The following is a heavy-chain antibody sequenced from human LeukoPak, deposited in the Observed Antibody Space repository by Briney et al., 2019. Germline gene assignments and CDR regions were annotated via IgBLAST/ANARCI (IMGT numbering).Heavy chain of an antibody. D-gene: IGHD1-26*01. Sequence: GGSLRLSCAASGFTFSSYSMNWVRQAPGKGLEWVSHITASGTAMFYADSVEGRFTISRDDAKNSLYLQMNSLRDEDTAVYYCASSGSYRFDYWGQGTLVTVSS. CDR1: GFTFSSYS. CDR3: ASSGSYRFDY. V-gene: IGHV3-48*02. CDR2: ITASGTAM. J-gene: IGHJ4*02.